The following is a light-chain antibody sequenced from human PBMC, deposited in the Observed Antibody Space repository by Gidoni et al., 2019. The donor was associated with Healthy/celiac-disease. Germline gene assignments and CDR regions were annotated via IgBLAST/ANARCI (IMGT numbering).Light chain of an antibody. CDR3: QQRSTWPRT. Sequence: EIVLTQSPATLSLSPGERATLSCRASQSVSSYFAWYQQKPGQAPRLLIYAASNRTTGIPARFSGSGSGTDFTLTISSLEPEDFAVYYCQQRSTWPRTFGQGTKVEIK. CDR1: QSVSSY. V-gene: IGKV3-11*01. CDR2: AAS. J-gene: IGKJ1*01.